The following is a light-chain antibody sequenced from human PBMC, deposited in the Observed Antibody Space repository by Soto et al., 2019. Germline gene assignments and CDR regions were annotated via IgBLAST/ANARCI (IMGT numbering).Light chain of an antibody. CDR2: EVR. CDR1: RRYVGAYNL. J-gene: IGLJ3*02. CDR3: SASTARSTLV. Sequence: QSALTQPASVSGSDGQSITISCSGTRRYVGAYNLVSWYQQHPGTAPKLIIYEVRNRPSGISSRFSGSRSGNTASLTISGLQSEDEGDDSCSASTARSTLVFGGGTKLTVL. V-gene: IGLV2-14*01.